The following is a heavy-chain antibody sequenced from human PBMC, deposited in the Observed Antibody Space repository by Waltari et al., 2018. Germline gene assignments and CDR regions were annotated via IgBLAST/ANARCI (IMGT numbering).Heavy chain of an antibody. V-gene: IGHV3-30*18. CDR3: AKELYPGYARRLFDY. D-gene: IGHD5-12*01. CDR2: ISFDGNEK. J-gene: IGHJ4*02. CDR1: GFRFSNYG. Sequence: QVQLVESGGGVVQPGRSLRLSCTASGFRFSNYGMHWVRQAPGKGLEGVAIISFDGNEKHYADSGKCRLTVSRDNSKNTLFLQLNSLRAEDTAVYYCAKELYPGYARRLFDYWGQGTLVTVSS.